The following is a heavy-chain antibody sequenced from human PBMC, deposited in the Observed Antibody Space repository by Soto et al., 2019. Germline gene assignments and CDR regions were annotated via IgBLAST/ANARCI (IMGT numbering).Heavy chain of an antibody. D-gene: IGHD3-10*01. CDR3: ARVITMVRGVISYAFDI. V-gene: IGHV1-18*01. Sequence: QVQLVQSGAEVKKPGASVKVSCKASGYTFTSYGISWVRQAPGQGLEWMGWISAYNGNTNYAQKLQGRVTMTTDKSTSKAYMELRSLRSDDTAVYYCARVITMVRGVISYAFDIWGQGTMVTVSS. J-gene: IGHJ3*02. CDR1: GYTFTSYG. CDR2: ISAYNGNT.